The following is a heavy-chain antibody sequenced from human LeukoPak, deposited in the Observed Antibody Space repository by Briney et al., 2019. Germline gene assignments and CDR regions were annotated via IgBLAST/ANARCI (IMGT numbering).Heavy chain of an antibody. CDR1: GGTFSSYA. CDR3: ARGEGSTDFDY. CDR2: IIPIFGTA. D-gene: IGHD1-26*01. V-gene: IGHV1-69*05. Sequence: RASVKVSCKASGGTFSSYAISWVRQAPGQGLEWMGGIIPIFGTANYAQKFQGRVTITTDESTSTAYMELSSLRSEDTAVYYCARGEGSTDFDYWGQGTLVTVSS. J-gene: IGHJ4*02.